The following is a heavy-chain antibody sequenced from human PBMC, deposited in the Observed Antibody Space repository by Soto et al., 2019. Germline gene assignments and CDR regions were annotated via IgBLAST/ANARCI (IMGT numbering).Heavy chain of an antibody. V-gene: IGHV3-21*01. Sequence: EVQLVESGGGLVKPGGSLRLSCAASGFTFSSYSMNWVRQAPGKGLEWVSSISSSSSYIYYADSVKGRFTISRDNAKNSLYLQLNSLRAEDTAVYYCARDVRDAFDSWGQGTLVTVSS. CDR1: GFTFSSYS. CDR2: ISSSSSYI. J-gene: IGHJ4*02. CDR3: ARDVRDAFDS.